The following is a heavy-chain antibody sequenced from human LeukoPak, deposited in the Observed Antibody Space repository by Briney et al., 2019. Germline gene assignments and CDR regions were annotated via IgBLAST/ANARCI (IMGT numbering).Heavy chain of an antibody. V-gene: IGHV4-59*08. CDR3: ARVGITVVRGGKYYFDY. CDR2: IYYSGAT. J-gene: IGHJ4*02. D-gene: IGHD3-10*01. CDR1: GGSISNYY. Sequence: SETLSLTCTVSGGSISNYYWSWIRQPPGQGLEWIGHIYYSGATKYNPSPTSRITIAVDTSRNQFSLRLGSVTAADTAVYYCARVGITVVRGGKYYFDYWGQGTLVTVSS.